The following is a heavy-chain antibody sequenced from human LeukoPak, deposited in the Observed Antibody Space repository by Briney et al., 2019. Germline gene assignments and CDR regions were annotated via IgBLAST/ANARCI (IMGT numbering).Heavy chain of an antibody. CDR1: GHRFTNHW. CDR2: INLGDSDT. J-gene: IGHJ4*02. D-gene: IGHD6-19*01. Sequence: GESLKISCEVSGHRFTNHWIGWVRQMPGKGLEWMGIINLGDSDTKYSPSFQGQVTISLDKSISTAYLQWRSLKASDTAMYYCARHGAVAGFLVDYWGQGTLVTVSS. CDR3: ARHGAVAGFLVDY. V-gene: IGHV5-51*01.